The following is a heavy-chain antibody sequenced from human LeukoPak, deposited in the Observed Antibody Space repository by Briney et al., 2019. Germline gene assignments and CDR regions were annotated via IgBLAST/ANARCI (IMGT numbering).Heavy chain of an antibody. CDR3: GRDPLAREGFNFLDY. CDR2: IKEDGSEQ. J-gene: IGHJ4*02. CDR1: GFTFSRHW. V-gene: IGHV3-7*01. D-gene: IGHD5-24*01. Sequence: GGSLRLSCTASGFTFSRHWISWVRQTPGKGLEWVANIKEDGSEQYYVDSVKGRFTMSRDNAKSSLYLQMNSLRAEDTAVYYRGRDPLAREGFNFLDYWGQGTLVTVSS.